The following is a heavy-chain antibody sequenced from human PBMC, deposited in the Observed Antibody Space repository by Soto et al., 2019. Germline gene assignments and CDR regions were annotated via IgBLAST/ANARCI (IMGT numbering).Heavy chain of an antibody. V-gene: IGHV4-31*03. CDR1: GYSITAGGYY. CDR3: ARMYSSGSGWFNP. J-gene: IGHJ5*02. Sequence: PSETLSLTCFVSGYSITAGGYYWSWIRHHPGKGLEWIGSFYSSGSIIYNPSLRSRVSISGDTSSNQLSMSLTSVTAADTARYYCARMYSSGSGWFNPWGQGTLVTVSS. D-gene: IGHD6-19*01. CDR2: FYSSGSI.